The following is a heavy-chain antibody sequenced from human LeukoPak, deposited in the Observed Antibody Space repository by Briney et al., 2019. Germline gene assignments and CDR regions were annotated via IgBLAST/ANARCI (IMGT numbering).Heavy chain of an antibody. J-gene: IGHJ3*02. Sequence: GGSLRLSCAASGFSFDDYTMHWVRQAPGKGLEWVSLISWDGGSTNYAESVTGRFTISRDNSKNSLYLQMNSLRTEDTALYYCTTAPISYGYDIWGQGTMVTVSS. V-gene: IGHV3-43*01. CDR1: GFSFDDYT. CDR2: ISWDGGST. CDR3: TTAPISYGYDI. D-gene: IGHD5-18*01.